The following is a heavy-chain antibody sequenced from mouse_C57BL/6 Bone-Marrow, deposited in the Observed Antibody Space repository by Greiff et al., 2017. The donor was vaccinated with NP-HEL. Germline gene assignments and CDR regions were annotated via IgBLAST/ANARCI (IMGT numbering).Heavy chain of an antibody. CDR3: ARWDTTVVNFDY. V-gene: IGHV1-80*01. Sequence: ESGAELVKPGASVKISCKASGYAFSSYWMNWVKQRPGKGLEWIGQIYPGDGDTNYNGKFKGKATLTADKSSSTAYMQLSSLTSEDSAVYFCARWDTTVVNFDYWGQGTTLTVSS. J-gene: IGHJ2*01. D-gene: IGHD1-1*01. CDR2: IYPGDGDT. CDR1: GYAFSSYW.